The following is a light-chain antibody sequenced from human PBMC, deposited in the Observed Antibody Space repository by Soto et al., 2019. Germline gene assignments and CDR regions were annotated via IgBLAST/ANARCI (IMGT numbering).Light chain of an antibody. J-gene: IGLJ1*01. Sequence: QAVVTQPPSVSGTPGQRVTISCSGGISNIGNNYVHWFQQLPGTAPKVLSNRNNQRPSGVPDRFSGSKSGTSASLAISGLRSEDEAEYYCAAWDDTVRSYVFGTGTKVTVL. CDR2: RNN. CDR1: ISNIGNNY. CDR3: AAWDDTVRSYV. V-gene: IGLV1-47*01.